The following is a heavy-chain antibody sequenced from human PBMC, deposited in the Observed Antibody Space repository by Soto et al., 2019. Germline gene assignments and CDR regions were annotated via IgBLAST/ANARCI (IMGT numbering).Heavy chain of an antibody. J-gene: IGHJ6*02. D-gene: IGHD1-26*01. Sequence: EVQLVESGGGLVQPGGSLRLSCAASGFTVSTNYMTWVRLAPGKGLEWVSVIFYGGSTYYADSVKGRFTISRDNSNNTLYLQMNSLRAEDTAVYYCATTGMGVTFYYYYYGMDVWGQGTTVTVSS. CDR3: ATTGMGVTFYYYYYGMDV. CDR2: IFYGGST. CDR1: GFTVSTNY. V-gene: IGHV3-66*01.